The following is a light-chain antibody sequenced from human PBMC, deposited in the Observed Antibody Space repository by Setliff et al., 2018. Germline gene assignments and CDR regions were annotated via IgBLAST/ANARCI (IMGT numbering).Light chain of an antibody. CDR2: STN. Sequence: QTVVTQEPSFAVSPGGTVTLTCGLSSGSVSTSYYPSWYQQTPGQAPRTLIYSTNTRSSGVPDRFSGSILGNKAALTITGAQADDESDYYCVLYMGSDWVVGGGTK. CDR3: VLYMGSDWV. V-gene: IGLV8-61*01. J-gene: IGLJ3*02. CDR1: SGSVSTSYY.